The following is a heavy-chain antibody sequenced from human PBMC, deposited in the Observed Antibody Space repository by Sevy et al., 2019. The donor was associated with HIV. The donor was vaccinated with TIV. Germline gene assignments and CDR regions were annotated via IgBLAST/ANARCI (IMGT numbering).Heavy chain of an antibody. Sequence: GGSLRLSCAASGFTFSRYAMRWVRQAPGKGLEWLAVISYDGSTKYYTDTVKGRFTSPRANSKNTLYLQMNSLKVEDTAVYYCARVKGAYRFGYYGMDVWGQGTTVTVSS. CDR3: ARVKGAYRFGYYGMDV. V-gene: IGHV3-30-3*01. J-gene: IGHJ6*02. CDR2: ISYDGSTK. D-gene: IGHD3-16*01. CDR1: GFTFSRYA.